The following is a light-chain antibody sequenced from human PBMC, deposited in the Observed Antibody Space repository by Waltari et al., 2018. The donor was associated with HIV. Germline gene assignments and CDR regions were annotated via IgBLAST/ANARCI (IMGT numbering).Light chain of an antibody. V-gene: IGLV2-23*02. Sequence: QSALTQPASVSGSFGQSITISCTGSSSDVGSYNLVSWYQHHPGKAPKLIIYEVFKRPAGVSNRFSGSKSGNTASLTVSVLQAEDEGHYYCCSYAGSRIPFGGGTKLTVL. CDR3: CSYAGSRIP. J-gene: IGLJ2*01. CDR1: SSDVGSYNL. CDR2: EVF.